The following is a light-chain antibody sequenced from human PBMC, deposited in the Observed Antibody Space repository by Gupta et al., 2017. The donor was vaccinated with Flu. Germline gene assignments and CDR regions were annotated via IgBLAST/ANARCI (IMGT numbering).Light chain of an antibody. Sequence: GKITLSCRASQAIRSNLAWYQQKPGQAPRLLIYGASTRVSGIPDRFSGSGSGTEFTLTISSLQSEDFAVYYCQQFNTWPPYTFGQGTKLEIK. J-gene: IGKJ2*01. CDR3: QQFNTWPPYT. V-gene: IGKV3-15*01. CDR2: GAS. CDR1: QAIRSN.